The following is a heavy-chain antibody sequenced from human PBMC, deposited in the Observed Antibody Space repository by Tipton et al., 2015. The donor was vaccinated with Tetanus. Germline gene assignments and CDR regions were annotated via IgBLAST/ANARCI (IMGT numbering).Heavy chain of an antibody. Sequence: QSGAEVKEPGASVKVSCKASGYNFVNFGISWVRQAPGQGFELMGTIIPALSTTTYDQKFRGRITITADGSTSTAYMELSSLTSDDTAVYFCARGHSPLYNGNFGYFDFWGQGTLVTVSS. CDR2: IIPALSTT. V-gene: IGHV1-69*13. CDR3: ARGHSPLYNGNFGYFDF. J-gene: IGHJ4*02. D-gene: IGHD1-7*01. CDR1: GYNFVNFG.